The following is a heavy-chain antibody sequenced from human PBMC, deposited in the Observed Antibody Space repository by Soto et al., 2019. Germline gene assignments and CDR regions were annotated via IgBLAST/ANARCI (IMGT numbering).Heavy chain of an antibody. CDR3: TRASFGYCSRTSCYIHRFDP. V-gene: IGHV3-49*03. J-gene: IGHJ5*02. D-gene: IGHD2-2*02. CDR2: IRSKAYGGTT. CDR1: GFTFGDYA. Sequence: GGSLRLSCTASGFTFGDYAMSWFRQAPGKGLEWVGFIRSKAYGGTTEYAASVKGRFTISRDDSKSIAYLQMNSLKTEDTAVYYCTRASFGYCSRTSCYIHRFDPWGQGSLVTVSS.